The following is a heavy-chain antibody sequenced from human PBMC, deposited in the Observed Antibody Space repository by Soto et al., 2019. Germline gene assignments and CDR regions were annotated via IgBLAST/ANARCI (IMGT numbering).Heavy chain of an antibody. J-gene: IGHJ4*02. CDR1: GFTISSYE. CDR2: TSSSDSTI. D-gene: IGHD6-19*01. V-gene: IGHV3-48*03. Sequence: EVQLVESEGGLVQPGGSLRLSCTVSGFTISSYEVNWVRQAPGKGLEWVSYTSSSDSTIYYADSVKGRFTISRDNAKNSLYLQMNSLRAEDTAVYYCARQNGSGWEGLFDYWGQGTLVTVSS. CDR3: ARQNGSGWEGLFDY.